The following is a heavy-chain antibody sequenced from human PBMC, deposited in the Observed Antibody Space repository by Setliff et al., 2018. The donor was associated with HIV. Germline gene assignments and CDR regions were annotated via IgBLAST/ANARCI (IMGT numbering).Heavy chain of an antibody. CDR2: INPGGST. J-gene: IGHJ5*02. CDR3: AREKGFGGATGWFDP. CDR1: GGSFSGYY. Sequence: SETLSLTCAVYGGSFSGYYWSWIRQTPGEGLEWIGEINPGGSTKYNPSLKSRVTMSIDTSQNQFSLKLSSVTAADTAVYYCAREKGFGGATGWFDPWGQGTLVTVSS. D-gene: IGHD2-15*01. V-gene: IGHV4-34*01.